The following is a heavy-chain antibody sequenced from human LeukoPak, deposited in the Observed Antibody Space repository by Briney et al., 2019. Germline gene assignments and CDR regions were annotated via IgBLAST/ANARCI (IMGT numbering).Heavy chain of an antibody. D-gene: IGHD6-13*01. V-gene: IGHV3-23*01. CDR2: INDNGSTR. CDR1: GFTFSNYA. J-gene: IGHJ6*03. Sequence: PGGSLRLSCGASGFTFSNYAMSWVRQAPGKGLEWVSGINDNGSTRFYAASAKGRFTSSRDNPKNTLYLQMSGLRVEDTAVYYCTTDPGGASSSWYGDYYYYMDVWGKGTTVTVSS. CDR3: TTDPGGASSSWYGDYYYYMDV.